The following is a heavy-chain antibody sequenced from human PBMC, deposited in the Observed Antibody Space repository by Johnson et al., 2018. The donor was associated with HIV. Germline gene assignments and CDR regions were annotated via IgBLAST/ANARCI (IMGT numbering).Heavy chain of an antibody. D-gene: IGHD1-26*01. CDR1: GFTFSSYA. CDR3: ARDSPRIVGVPDAFDI. V-gene: IGHV3-NL1*01. J-gene: IGHJ3*02. Sequence: QVLLVESGGGVVQPGRSLRLSCAASGFTFSSYAMDWVRQAPGKGLEWVSVIYSGGRTFYADSVKGRFTISRDNSKDTLHLQMNSLRAEDTAVYYCARDSPRIVGVPDAFDIWGQGTMVTVSS. CDR2: IYSGGRT.